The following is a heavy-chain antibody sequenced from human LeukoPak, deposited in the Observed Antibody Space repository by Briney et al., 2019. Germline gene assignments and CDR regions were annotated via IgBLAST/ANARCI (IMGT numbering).Heavy chain of an antibody. V-gene: IGHV3-74*01. Sequence: GGSLRLSCAASAFTFSNHWMHWARQAPGKGLVWVSDISSDGSRTFYADSVKGRFIISRDNAKNTVYLQMNSLRAEDTAVYYCAKFLPTHIVVANYYFDYWGQGTLVTVSS. D-gene: IGHD2-21*01. CDR3: AKFLPTHIVVANYYFDY. CDR1: AFTFSNHW. J-gene: IGHJ4*02. CDR2: ISSDGSRT.